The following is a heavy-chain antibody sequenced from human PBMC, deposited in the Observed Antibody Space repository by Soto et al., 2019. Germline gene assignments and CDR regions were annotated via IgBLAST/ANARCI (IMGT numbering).Heavy chain of an antibody. CDR2: TYYNGNA. J-gene: IGHJ5*02. Sequence: PSETLSLTCNVSGGSIDRSNYYWDWLRQPPGKGLEWIGATYYNGNAYYNPSLRSRVSMSVDTSKNQFSLKLSSVTAADTAVYYCARTTLLRYFGGTLWFDPWGQGTLVTSPQ. CDR3: ARTTLLRYFGGTLWFDP. CDR1: GGSIDRSNYY. D-gene: IGHD3-9*01. V-gene: IGHV4-39*07.